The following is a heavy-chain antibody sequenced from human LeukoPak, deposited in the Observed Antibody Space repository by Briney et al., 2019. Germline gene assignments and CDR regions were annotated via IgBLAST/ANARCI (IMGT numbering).Heavy chain of an antibody. CDR1: RYTFTSYG. J-gene: IGHJ4*02. V-gene: IGHV1-18*01. D-gene: IGHD2-2*01. Sequence: GASLKVSCKASRYTFTSYGISWVRQAPGQGLEWMGWISAYNGNTNYAQKLQGRVTMTTDTSTSTAYMELRSLRSDDTAVYYCARDNPAAIMLDYWGQGTLVTVSS. CDR2: ISAYNGNT. CDR3: ARDNPAAIMLDY.